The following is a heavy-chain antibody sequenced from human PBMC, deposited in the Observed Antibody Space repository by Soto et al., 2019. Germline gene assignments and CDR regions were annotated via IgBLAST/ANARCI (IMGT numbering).Heavy chain of an antibody. V-gene: IGHV3-21*01. Sequence: GGSLRLSCAASGFTFSSYSMNWVRQAPGKGLEWVSSISSSSSYIYYADSVKGRFTTSRDNAKNSLYLQMNSLRAEDTAVYYCARPYQLLSGYYYYYYGMDVWGQGTTVTVSS. CDR1: GFTFSSYS. J-gene: IGHJ6*02. CDR3: ARPYQLLSGYYYYYYGMDV. D-gene: IGHD2-2*01. CDR2: ISSSSSYI.